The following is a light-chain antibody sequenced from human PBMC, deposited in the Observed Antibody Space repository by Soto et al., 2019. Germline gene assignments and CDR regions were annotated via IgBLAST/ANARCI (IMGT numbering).Light chain of an antibody. CDR2: DAS. CDR3: QQRNNWPLT. Sequence: EILLTQSPATLSLSPGERATLSCRASQSVSTNLAWYRQTPGQAPRLLIYDASNRATGITVRFSSSGSGTDFTLTISSREAEDFAIYYCQQRNNWPLTFGGGTNVEIK. J-gene: IGKJ4*01. CDR1: QSVSTN. V-gene: IGKV3-11*01.